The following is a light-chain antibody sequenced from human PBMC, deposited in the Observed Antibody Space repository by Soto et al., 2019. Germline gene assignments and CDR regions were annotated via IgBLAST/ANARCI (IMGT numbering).Light chain of an antibody. CDR2: DAS. CDR3: QQRSNWPS. V-gene: IGKV3-11*01. CDR1: QSVRSY. Sequence: IVLTQSPATRSLSPGERATLSCRASQSVRSYLAWYQQKPGQAPRLLIYDASNRATGIPARFSGSGSGTDFTLTIRSLEPEDFAVDYCQQRSNWPSFGPGTKVDIK. J-gene: IGKJ3*01.